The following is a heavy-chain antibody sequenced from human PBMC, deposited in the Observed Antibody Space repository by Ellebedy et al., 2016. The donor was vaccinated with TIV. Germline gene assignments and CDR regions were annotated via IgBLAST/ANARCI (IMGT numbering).Heavy chain of an antibody. V-gene: IGHV3-23*01. J-gene: IGHJ5*02. CDR2: ITSSGDDT. D-gene: IGHD2-2*01. Sequence: GGSLRLSXSGSGFIFNKYAMSWVRQAPGAGLEWVAGITSSGDDTFYGDSVKGRFTVSRDNSKNTLYLEMKSLRVDDTAVYYCAKEGWVPASSSDHWGQGTLVTVSS. CDR3: AKEGWVPASSSDH. CDR1: GFIFNKYA.